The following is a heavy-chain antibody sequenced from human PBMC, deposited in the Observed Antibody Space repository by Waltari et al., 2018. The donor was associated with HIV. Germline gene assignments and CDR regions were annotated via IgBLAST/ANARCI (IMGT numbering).Heavy chain of an antibody. V-gene: IGHV2-5*02. CDR2: IYWDDDK. D-gene: IGHD6-13*01. J-gene: IGHJ4*02. Sequence: QITLKESGPTLVKPTQTLTLTCTFSGFSLSTSGVGVGWIRQPPGKALEWLALIYWDDDKRYSPSLKTRLTITKVTSKNQVVLTMTNMDPVDTATYYCAHTISSSWYGADFDYWGQGTLVTVSS. CDR1: GFSLSTSGVG. CDR3: AHTISSSWYGADFDY.